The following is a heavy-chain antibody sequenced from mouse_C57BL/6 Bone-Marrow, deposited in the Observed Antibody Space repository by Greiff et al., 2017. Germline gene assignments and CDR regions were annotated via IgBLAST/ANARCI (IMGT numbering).Heavy chain of an antibody. CDR2: RYPGDGDT. Sequence: VQLQQSGPELVKPGASVKISCKASGYAFSSSWMNWVKQRPGKGLEWNGRRYPGDGDTNYNGKFKGKATLTADKSSSTAYMQLSSLTSEDAAVYFCASTVVASHWGQGTTLTVSS. V-gene: IGHV1-82*01. CDR1: GYAFSSSW. CDR3: ASTVVASH. J-gene: IGHJ2*01. D-gene: IGHD1-1*01.